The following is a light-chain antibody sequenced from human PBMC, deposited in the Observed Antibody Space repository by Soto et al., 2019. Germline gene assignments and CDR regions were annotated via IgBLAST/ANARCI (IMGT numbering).Light chain of an antibody. CDR1: QGVRSY. J-gene: IGKJ1*01. CDR2: GAS. CDR3: HQFCTYPRT. V-gene: IGKV1-9*01. Sequence: IQLTQSPSSLSSSVGDRVTITCRASQGVRSYLVWFQQRPGQAPKLLIFGASTMQNGVPARFSGGGFGTEFTLTISSLQPEDFAAYYCHQFCTYPRTFGQGTKVDIK.